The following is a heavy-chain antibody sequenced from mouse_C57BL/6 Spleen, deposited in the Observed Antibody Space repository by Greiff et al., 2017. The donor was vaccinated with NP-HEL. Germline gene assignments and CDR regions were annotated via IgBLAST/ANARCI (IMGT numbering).Heavy chain of an antibody. D-gene: IGHD2-3*01. CDR3: ARSLYDGYYVSAMDY. Sequence: EVKLMESGGGLVQPGGSLSLSCAASGFTFTDYYMSWVRQPPGKALEWLGFIRNKANGYTTEYSASVKGRFTISRDNSQSILYLQMNALRAEDSATYYCARSLYDGYYVSAMDYWGQGTSVTVSS. V-gene: IGHV7-3*01. J-gene: IGHJ4*01. CDR2: IRNKANGYTT. CDR1: GFTFTDYY.